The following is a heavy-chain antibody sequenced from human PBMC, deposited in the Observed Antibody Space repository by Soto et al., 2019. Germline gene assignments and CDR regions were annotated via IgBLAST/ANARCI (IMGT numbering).Heavy chain of an antibody. D-gene: IGHD4-17*01. CDR3: ADYGSDGMDV. CDR1: GFTFSSYW. CDR2: IKQDGSEK. Sequence: PGGSLRLSCAASGFTFSSYWMSWVRQAPGEELEWVANIKQDGSEKYYVDSVKGRFTISRDNAKNSLYLQMNSLRAEDTAVYYCADYGSDGMDVWGQGTTVTVSS. V-gene: IGHV3-7*01. J-gene: IGHJ6*02.